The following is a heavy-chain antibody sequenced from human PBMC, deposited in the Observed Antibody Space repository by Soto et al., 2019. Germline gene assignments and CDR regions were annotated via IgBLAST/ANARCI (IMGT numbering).Heavy chain of an antibody. V-gene: IGHV4-4*02. D-gene: IGHD6-19*01. CDR2: IYYSGST. J-gene: IGHJ6*02. CDR3: ASIVAVAGTPYYYYGMDV. Sequence: SETLSLTCAVSSGSISSSNWWSWVRQPPGKGLEWIGSIYYSGSTNYNPSLKSRVTISVDTSKNQFSLKLSSVTAADTAVYYCASIVAVAGTPYYYYGMDVWGQGTTVTVSS. CDR1: SGSISSSNW.